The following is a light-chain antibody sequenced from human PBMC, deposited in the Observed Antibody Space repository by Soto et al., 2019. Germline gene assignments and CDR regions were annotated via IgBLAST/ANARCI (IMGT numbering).Light chain of an antibody. V-gene: IGKV1-5*03. J-gene: IGKJ1*01. CDR1: QGIRND. Sequence: DIQMTQSPSVLSASVGDKVTITCRASQGIRNDLGWFQQKPGKAPKLLIYKASTLESGVPSNFSGSGSGTEFTLSISSLQPEDFATYYCQQYNSYPWTFGQGTKV. CDR3: QQYNSYPWT. CDR2: KAS.